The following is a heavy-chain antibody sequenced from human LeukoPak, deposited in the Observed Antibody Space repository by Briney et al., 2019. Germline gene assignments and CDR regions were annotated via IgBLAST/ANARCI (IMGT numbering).Heavy chain of an antibody. CDR2: ISSSSSYI. V-gene: IGHV3-21*01. CDR3: AREPGFGITMVREDY. J-gene: IGHJ4*02. CDR1: GFTFSSYS. D-gene: IGHD3-10*01. Sequence: GGSLRLSCAASGFTFSSYSMNWVRQAPGKGPEWVSSISSSSSYIYYADSVKGRFTISRDNAKNSLYLQMNSLRAEDTAVYYCAREPGFGITMVREDYWGQGTLVTVSS.